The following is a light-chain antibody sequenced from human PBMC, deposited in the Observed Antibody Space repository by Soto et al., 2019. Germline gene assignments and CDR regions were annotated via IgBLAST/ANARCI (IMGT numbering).Light chain of an antibody. J-gene: IGKJ4*01. Sequence: DIQMTQSPSTLSASVGDRVTITCRASQSISSWLAWYQQKPGKAPKLLIYDASSLHSGVPSRFSGSGSGTDFTLTISSLQPEDFATYYCQHSYSTPPTFGGGTKVDIK. V-gene: IGKV1-39*01. CDR2: DAS. CDR3: QHSYSTPPT. CDR1: QSISSW.